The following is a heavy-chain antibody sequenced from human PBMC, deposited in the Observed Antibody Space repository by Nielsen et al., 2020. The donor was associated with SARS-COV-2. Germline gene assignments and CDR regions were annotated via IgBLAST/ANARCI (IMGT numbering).Heavy chain of an antibody. CDR2: INHSGST. J-gene: IGHJ4*02. CDR3: ARESGLDTTDN. V-gene: IGHV4-34*01. Sequence: SETLSLTCAVSGGSFSGYYWSWIRQPPGKGLEWIGEINHSGSTNYNPSLKSRVTISMDASKNQFSLKMSSVTAAYTAVYYCARESGLDTTDNWGQGVLVTVSS. D-gene: IGHD3/OR15-3a*01. CDR1: GGSFSGYY.